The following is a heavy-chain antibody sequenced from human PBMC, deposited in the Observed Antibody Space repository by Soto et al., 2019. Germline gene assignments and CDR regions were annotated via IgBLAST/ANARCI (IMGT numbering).Heavy chain of an antibody. D-gene: IGHD3-10*01. CDR2: IRKTSDGGTT. J-gene: IGHJ4*02. V-gene: IGHV3-15*01. CDR3: TTGGHFYGD. Sequence: EAQLVQSGGGLVKPGGSLRLSFAASGFTFTNAWFSWVRQPPGKGLEWVGRIRKTSDGGTTDYAASLKGRFIISRDDPEGIVYLQMDSVKSDDTDLYYCTTGGHFYGDWGQGTLVTVSS. CDR1: GFTFTNAW.